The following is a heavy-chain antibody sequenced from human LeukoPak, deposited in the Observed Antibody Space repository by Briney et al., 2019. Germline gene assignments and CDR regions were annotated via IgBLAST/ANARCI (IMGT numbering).Heavy chain of an antibody. Sequence: GGSLRLSCAASGFTVSSKYMSWVGHAPGKGLEWVSVIYSSGSTYYADSVKGRFIISRDNSKNTLYLQMNSLKAEDTAVYYCARDRETVAGMDFWGQGNTVTVSS. CDR1: GFTVSSKY. V-gene: IGHV3-66*01. CDR3: ARDRETVAGMDF. J-gene: IGHJ6*02. D-gene: IGHD2-21*01. CDR2: IYSSGST.